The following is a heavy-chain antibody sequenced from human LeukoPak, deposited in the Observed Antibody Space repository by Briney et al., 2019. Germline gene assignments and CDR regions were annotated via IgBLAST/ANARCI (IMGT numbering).Heavy chain of an antibody. V-gene: IGHV3-7*01. J-gene: IGHJ3*02. D-gene: IGHD2-2*01. CDR3: ARDYCSSTSCYSRDAFDI. Sequence: GGSLRLSCAASGFTFSSYWMSWVRQAPGKGLEWVANIKQDGSEKYYVDSVKGRFTISRDNAKNSLYLQMNSLRAEDTAVYYCARDYCSSTSCYSRDAFDIWGQGTMVTVSS. CDR1: GFTFSSYW. CDR2: IKQDGSEK.